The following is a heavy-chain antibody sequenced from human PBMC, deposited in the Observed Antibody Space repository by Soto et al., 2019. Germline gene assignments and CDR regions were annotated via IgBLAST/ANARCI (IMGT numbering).Heavy chain of an antibody. CDR2: IWYDGINK. V-gene: IGHV3-33*01. D-gene: IGHD6-13*01. CDR3: ARDTAAGLNWFDP. CDR1: GFTFSSYG. Sequence: GGSLRLSCAASGFTFSSYGMHWVRQAPGRGLEWVAVIWYDGINKYYADSVKGRFTISRDNSKNTLYLQMNSLRAEDTAVYYCARDTAAGLNWFDPWGQGTLVTVSS. J-gene: IGHJ5*02.